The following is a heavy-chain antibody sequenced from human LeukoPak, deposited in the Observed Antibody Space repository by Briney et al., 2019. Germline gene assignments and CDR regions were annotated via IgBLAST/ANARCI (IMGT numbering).Heavy chain of an antibody. D-gene: IGHD5-18*01. Sequence: SGPTLVKPTQTLTLTCTFSGFSLSTSGVGVGWIRQPPGKALEWLALIYWDDDKRYSPSLKSRLTITKDTSKNQVVLTMTNMDPVGTATYYCARRRGYSYGFLLGDFDYWGQGTLVTVSS. CDR2: IYWDDDK. CDR3: ARRRGYSYGFLLGDFDY. J-gene: IGHJ4*02. CDR1: GFSLSTSGVG. V-gene: IGHV2-5*02.